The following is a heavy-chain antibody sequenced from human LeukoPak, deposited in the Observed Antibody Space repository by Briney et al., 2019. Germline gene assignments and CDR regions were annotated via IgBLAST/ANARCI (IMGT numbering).Heavy chain of an antibody. Sequence: SETLSLTCTVSGGSISSYYWSWIRQPPGKGLEWIGYIYYSGSTNYNPSLKSRVTISVDTSKNQFSLKLSSVTAADTAVYYCARGGLLGYCSGGSCSTGAFDIWGQGTMVTVSS. J-gene: IGHJ3*02. CDR2: IYYSGST. CDR3: ARGGLLGYCSGGSCSTGAFDI. V-gene: IGHV4-59*12. D-gene: IGHD2-15*01. CDR1: GGSISSYY.